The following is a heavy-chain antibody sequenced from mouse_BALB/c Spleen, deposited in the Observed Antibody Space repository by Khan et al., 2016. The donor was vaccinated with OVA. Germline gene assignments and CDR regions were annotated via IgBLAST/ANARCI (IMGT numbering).Heavy chain of an antibody. Sequence: EVQLLESGPGLVKPSQSLSLTCTVTGFSITSCYVWNWIRPFPGNQLEWMGYISYSGCTNYNPSLKSRISITRDTSKNQFFLPLNSVTTEDTATYYCARTARIKYWGQGTTLTVSS. CDR3: ARTARIKY. CDR2: ISYSGCT. V-gene: IGHV3-2*02. D-gene: IGHD1-2*01. J-gene: IGHJ2*01. CDR1: GFSITSCYV.